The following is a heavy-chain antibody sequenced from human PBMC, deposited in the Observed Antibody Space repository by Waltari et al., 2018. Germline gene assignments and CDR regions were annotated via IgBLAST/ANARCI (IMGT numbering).Heavy chain of an antibody. CDR3: AKGSAYCSSTSCSRDYYYYMDV. J-gene: IGHJ6*03. CDR2: ISGIGGST. D-gene: IGHD2-2*01. V-gene: IGHV3-23*01. CDR1: GFTFSSYA. Sequence: EVQLLESGGGLVQPGGSLRLSCAASGFTFSSYAMSWVRQAPGKGLEWVSAISGIGGSTYYADSVKGRFTISRDNSKNTLYLQMNSLRAEDTAVYYCAKGSAYCSSTSCSRDYYYYMDVWGKGTTVTISS.